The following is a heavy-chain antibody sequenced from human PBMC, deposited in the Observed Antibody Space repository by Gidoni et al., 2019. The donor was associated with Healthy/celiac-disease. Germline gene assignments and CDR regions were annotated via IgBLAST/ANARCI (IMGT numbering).Heavy chain of an antibody. CDR2: ISYDGSNK. Sequence: QVQLVESGGGVVQPGRSLRLSCAASGFTFSSYGMHWVRQAPGQGLEWVAVISYDGSNKYYADSVKGRFTISRDNSKNTLYLQMNSLRAEDTAVYYCAKDHDVDDYYYYMDVWGKGTTVTVSS. CDR1: GFTFSSYG. V-gene: IGHV3-30*18. J-gene: IGHJ6*03. CDR3: AKDHDVDDYYYYMDV.